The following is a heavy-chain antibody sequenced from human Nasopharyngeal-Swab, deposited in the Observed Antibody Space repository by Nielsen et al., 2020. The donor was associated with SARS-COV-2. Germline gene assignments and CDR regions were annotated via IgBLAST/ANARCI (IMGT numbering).Heavy chain of an antibody. CDR3: ARDRYYGSGSYYMGVYSPPKDYGMDV. J-gene: IGHJ6*02. CDR1: GYTFTSYA. CDR2: ISAYNGNT. Sequence: ASVKVSCKASGYTFTSYAFSWVRQAPGQGLEWMGWISAYNGNTNYAQKLQGRVTMTTDTSTSTAYMELRSLRSDDTAVYYCARDRYYGSGSYYMGVYSPPKDYGMDVWGQGTTVTVPS. D-gene: IGHD3-10*01. V-gene: IGHV1-18*01.